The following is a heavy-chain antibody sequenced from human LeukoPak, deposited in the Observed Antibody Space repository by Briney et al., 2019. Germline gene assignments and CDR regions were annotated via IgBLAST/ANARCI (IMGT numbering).Heavy chain of an antibody. CDR2: ISGSGVST. CDR1: GFTFSNYA. D-gene: IGHD6-13*01. V-gene: IGHV3-23*01. J-gene: IGHJ4*02. CDR3: AKSTRQLVPLADY. Sequence: GGSLRLSCAASGFTFSNYAMTWVRQAPGKGLEWVSAISGSGVSTYYADSVKGRLTISRDNSKNTLYLQMNSLRAEDTAVYYCAKSTRQLVPLADYWGQGTLVTVYS.